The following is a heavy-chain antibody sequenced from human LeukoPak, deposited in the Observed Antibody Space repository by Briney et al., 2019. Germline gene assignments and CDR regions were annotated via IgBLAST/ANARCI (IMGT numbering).Heavy chain of an antibody. V-gene: IGHV3-15*01. D-gene: IGHD3-22*01. J-gene: IGHJ3*02. Sequence: GGSLRLSCAASGFTLSNAWMSWVRQAPGKGLEGVGRIKSKTDGGTTDYAAPVKGRFTISRDDSKNTLYLQMNSLKTEDTAVYYCTTVFAPKWFWVVGGAFDIWGQGTMVTVSS. CDR2: IKSKTDGGTT. CDR3: TTVFAPKWFWVVGGAFDI. CDR1: GFTLSNAW.